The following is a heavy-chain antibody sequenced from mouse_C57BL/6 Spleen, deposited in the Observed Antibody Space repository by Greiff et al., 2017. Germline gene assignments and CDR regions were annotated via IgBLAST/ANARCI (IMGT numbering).Heavy chain of an antibody. CDR2: ISYDGSN. V-gene: IGHV3-6*01. D-gene: IGHD1-1*01. CDR3: AREVGSRWYFDV. Sequence: EVQLQQSGPGLVKPSQSLSLTCSVTGYSITSGYYWNWIRQFPGNKLEWMGYISYDGSNNYNPSLKNRISITRDTSKNQFFLKFDSVTTEDTATYYCAREVGSRWYFDVWGTGTTVTVSS. J-gene: IGHJ1*03. CDR1: GYSITSGYY.